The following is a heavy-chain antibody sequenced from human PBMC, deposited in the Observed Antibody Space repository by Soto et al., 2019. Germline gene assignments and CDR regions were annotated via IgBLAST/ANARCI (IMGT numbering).Heavy chain of an antibody. CDR2: IWYDGSHK. V-gene: IGHV3-33*01. D-gene: IGHD1-26*01. J-gene: IGHJ4*02. Sequence: QVQLVESGGGVVQPGRSLRLSCAASGFTFSTYGMHWVRQAPGMGLEWVAVIWYDGSHKDYVDSVKGRFTISRDNSKNILYLQMNSLRVEDTAVYYCARAVGPFDFWGQGPLVTVSS. CDR1: GFTFSTYG. CDR3: ARAVGPFDF.